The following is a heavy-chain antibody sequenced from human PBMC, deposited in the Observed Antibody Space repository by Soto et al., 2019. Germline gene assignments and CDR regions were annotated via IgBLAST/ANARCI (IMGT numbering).Heavy chain of an antibody. J-gene: IGHJ4*02. V-gene: IGHV4-31*03. CDR3: VRGSDPYKCGF. D-gene: IGHD6-25*01. CDR1: GAPVSTGLYV. CDR2: VHPNGNI. Sequence: SDTLSLTFIISGAPVSTGLYVWNWILQLPGKGLQWLGHVHPNGNIYYNPSLQSRFTMSMDTSNNQVSLQLNSVTVADTAVYYCVRGSDPYKCGFWGQGALVTVS.